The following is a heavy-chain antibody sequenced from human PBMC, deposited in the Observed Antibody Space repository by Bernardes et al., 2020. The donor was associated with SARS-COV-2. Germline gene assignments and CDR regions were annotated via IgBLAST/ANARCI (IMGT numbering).Heavy chain of an antibody. Sequence: GGSLRLSCAASGFTFSSYWMSWVRQAPGKGLEWVANIKQDGSEKYYVDSVKGRFTISRDNAKNSLYLQMNSLRAEDTAVYYCAREGYNSSSWSYYYYGMDVWGQGTMVTVSS. J-gene: IGHJ6*02. CDR3: AREGYNSSSWSYYYYGMDV. CDR1: GFTFSSYW. D-gene: IGHD6-13*01. V-gene: IGHV3-7*04. CDR2: IKQDGSEK.